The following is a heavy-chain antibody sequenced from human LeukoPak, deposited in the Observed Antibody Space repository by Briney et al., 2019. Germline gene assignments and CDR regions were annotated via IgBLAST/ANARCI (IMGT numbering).Heavy chain of an antibody. V-gene: IGHV3-23*01. D-gene: IGHD6-19*01. CDR3: AKASKLGYSSGRFDY. Sequence: GGSLRLSCAASGFTFSSYAMSWVRQAPGKGLEWVSAISGSGGSTYYADSVKGRFTISRDNSKNTLYLQMNSLRAEDTAVYYCAKASKLGYSSGRFDYWGQGTLVTVSS. CDR1: GFTFSSYA. J-gene: IGHJ4*02. CDR2: ISGSGGST.